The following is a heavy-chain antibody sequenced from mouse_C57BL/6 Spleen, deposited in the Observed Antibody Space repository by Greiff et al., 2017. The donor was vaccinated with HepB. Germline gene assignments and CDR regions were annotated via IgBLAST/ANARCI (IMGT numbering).Heavy chain of an antibody. CDR3: ARDYGGGYWYFDV. D-gene: IGHD1-1*01. V-gene: IGHV1-64*01. Sequence: VQLQQPGAELVKPGASVKLSCKASGYTFTSYWMHWVKQRPGQGLEWIGMIHPNSGSTNYNEKFKSKATLTVDKSSSTAYMQLSSLTSEDSAVYYCARDYGGGYWYFDVWGTGTTVTVSS. J-gene: IGHJ1*03. CDR2: IHPNSGST. CDR1: GYTFTSYW.